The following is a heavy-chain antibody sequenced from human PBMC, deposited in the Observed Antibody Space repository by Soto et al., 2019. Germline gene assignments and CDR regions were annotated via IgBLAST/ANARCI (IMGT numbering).Heavy chain of an antibody. V-gene: IGHV3-23*01. D-gene: IGHD5-12*01. CDR1: GFIFSDYG. CDR3: ARDVGGFKAMFDY. J-gene: IGHJ4*02. Sequence: PEGSLRLSCAASGFIFSDYGMGWVRQTPGKGLEWVSTISGDGYNTHYADSVAGRFTISRDNSKNTLYLQMNSLRAEDTARYYCARDVGGFKAMFDYWGQGTQVTVSS. CDR2: ISGDGYNT.